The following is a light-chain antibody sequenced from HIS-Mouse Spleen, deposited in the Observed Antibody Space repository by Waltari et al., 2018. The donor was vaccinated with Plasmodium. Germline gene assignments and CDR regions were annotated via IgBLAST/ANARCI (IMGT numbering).Light chain of an antibody. CDR1: ALPKKY. J-gene: IGLJ3*02. V-gene: IGLV3-10*01. CDR3: YSTDSSGNHRV. Sequence: SYELKQPPSVSVYPGQTARITCSGEALPKKYAYWYQQKTGHAPVLVIYEDSKRPSGIPERFSGSSSGTMATLTISGAQVEDEADYYCYSTDSSGNHRVFGGGTKLTVL. CDR2: EDS.